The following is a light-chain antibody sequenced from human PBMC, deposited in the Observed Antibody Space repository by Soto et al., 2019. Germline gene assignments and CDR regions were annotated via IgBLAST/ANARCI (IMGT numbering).Light chain of an antibody. V-gene: IGLV3-25*02. CDR1: PLTRQY. CDR2: KEN. J-gene: IGLJ3*02. CDR3: QTADNSGTFLL. Sequence: SSELTQPPSMSVSPGQTARITCSGDPLTRQYVYWYQQKPGQAPLLVIYKENERPSGIPERFSGSTSGTTGTLTISGVRAEDEADYYCQTADNSGTFLLFAGGTKLTVL.